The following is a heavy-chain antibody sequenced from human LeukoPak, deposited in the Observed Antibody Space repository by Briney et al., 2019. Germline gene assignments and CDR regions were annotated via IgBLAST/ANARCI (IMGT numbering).Heavy chain of an antibody. CDR2: IRCDGSNK. D-gene: IGHD6-19*01. J-gene: IGHJ4*02. Sequence: VGSLRLSCAASGFTFSSYGMHWVRQAPGKGLEWVAFIRCDGSNKYYADSVKGRFTISRDNSKNTLYLQMNSLRAEDTAVYYCATRPSGIAVAGTLFDYWGKGTLVTVSS. V-gene: IGHV3-30*02. CDR1: GFTFSSYG. CDR3: ATRPSGIAVAGTLFDY.